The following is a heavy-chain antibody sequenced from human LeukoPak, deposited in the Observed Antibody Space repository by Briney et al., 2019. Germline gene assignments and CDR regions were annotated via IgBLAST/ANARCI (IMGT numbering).Heavy chain of an antibody. CDR1: GFTFSSYG. Sequence: GGSLRLSCAASGFTFSSYGMHWVRQAPGKGLEGVAFIRYDGSNKYYADSVKGGFTIYRDNSKKTLYLQMNSLRAEDTAVYYCAKILVVVPAEHYFDYWGQGTLVTVSS. CDR2: IRYDGSNK. CDR3: AKILVVVPAEHYFDY. J-gene: IGHJ4*02. D-gene: IGHD2-2*01. V-gene: IGHV3-30*02.